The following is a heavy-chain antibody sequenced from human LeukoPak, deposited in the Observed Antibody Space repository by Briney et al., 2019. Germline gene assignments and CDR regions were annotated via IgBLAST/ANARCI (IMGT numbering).Heavy chain of an antibody. J-gene: IGHJ4*02. V-gene: IGHV1-69*04. CDR3: ARARRDGYNPFDY. Sequence: ASVKVSCKASGGTFSSYAISWVRQAPGQGLEWMGRIIPILGIANYAQKFQGRVTITADKSTSTAYMELSSLRSEDTAVYYCARARRDGYNPFDYWGQGTLVTVSS. CDR1: GGTFSSYA. D-gene: IGHD5-24*01. CDR2: IIPILGIA.